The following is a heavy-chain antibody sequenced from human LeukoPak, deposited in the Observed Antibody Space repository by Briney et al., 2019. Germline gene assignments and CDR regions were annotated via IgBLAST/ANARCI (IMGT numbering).Heavy chain of an antibody. CDR3: ARGGRATVITY. V-gene: IGHV4-34*01. CDR2: INHSGST. Sequence: SETLSLTCAVYGGSFSGYYWSWIRQPPGKGLEWIGEINHSGSTNYNPSLKSRVTISVDTSKNQFSLKLSSVTAADTAVYYCARGGRATVITYWGQGTLVTVSS. J-gene: IGHJ4*02. D-gene: IGHD4-11*01. CDR1: GGSFSGYY.